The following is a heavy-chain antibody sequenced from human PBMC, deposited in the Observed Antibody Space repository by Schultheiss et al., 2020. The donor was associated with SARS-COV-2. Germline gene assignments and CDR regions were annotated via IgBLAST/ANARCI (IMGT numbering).Heavy chain of an antibody. Sequence: SETLSLTCTVSGGSISSYYWSWIRQPPGKGLEWIGSIYYSGSTNYNPSLKSRVTMSVDTSKNQFSLKLSSVTAADTAVYYCARGWGGAYFPPQWGQGTLVTVSS. D-gene: IGHD1-26*01. J-gene: IGHJ4*02. V-gene: IGHV4-59*12. CDR2: IYYSGST. CDR3: ARGWGGAYFPPQ. CDR1: GGSISSYY.